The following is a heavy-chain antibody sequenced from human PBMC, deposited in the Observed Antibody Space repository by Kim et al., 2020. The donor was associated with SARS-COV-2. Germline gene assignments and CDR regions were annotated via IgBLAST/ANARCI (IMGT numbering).Heavy chain of an antibody. CDR3: AREGSRRPAYYYGSGSYLWFDP. D-gene: IGHD3-10*01. CDR1: GGSFSGYY. CDR2: INHSGST. Sequence: SETLSLTCAVYGGSFSGYYWSWIRQPPGKGLEWIGEINHSGSTNYNPSLKSRVTISVDTSKNQFSLKLSSVTAADTAVYYCAREGSRRPAYYYGSGSYLWFDPWGQGTLVTVSS. J-gene: IGHJ5*02. V-gene: IGHV4-34*01.